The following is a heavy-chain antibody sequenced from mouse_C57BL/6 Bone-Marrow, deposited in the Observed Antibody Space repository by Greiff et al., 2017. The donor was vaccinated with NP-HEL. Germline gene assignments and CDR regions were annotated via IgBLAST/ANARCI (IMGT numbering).Heavy chain of an antibody. CDR3: TVGAYYGSSYVRLYYAMDY. Sequence: EVQLQQSGTVLARPGASVKMSCKTSGYTFTSYWMHWVKQRPGQGLEWIGAIYPGNSDTSYNQKFKGKAKLTAVTSASTAYMELSSLTNEDSAVYYCTVGAYYGSSYVRLYYAMDYWGQGTSVTVSS. CDR2: IYPGNSDT. J-gene: IGHJ4*01. D-gene: IGHD1-1*01. V-gene: IGHV1-5*01. CDR1: GYTFTSYW.